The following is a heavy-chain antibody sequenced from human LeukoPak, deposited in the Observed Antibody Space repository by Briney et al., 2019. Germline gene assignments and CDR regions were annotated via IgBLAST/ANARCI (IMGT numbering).Heavy chain of an antibody. CDR1: GYSFTTYW. V-gene: IGHV5-51*01. J-gene: IGHJ4*02. CDR3: ARRAVTTEIAY. D-gene: IGHD4-17*01. Sequence: GESLKISCKGSGYSFTTYWLGWVRPLPGKGLEWMGIIYPGDSDTRYSPSFQGQVTISADKSISTAYLQWSSLQASDTAMYYCARRAVTTEIAYWGQGTLVTVPS. CDR2: IYPGDSDT.